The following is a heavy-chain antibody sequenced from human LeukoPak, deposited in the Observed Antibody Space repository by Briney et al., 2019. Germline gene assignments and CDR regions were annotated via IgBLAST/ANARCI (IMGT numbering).Heavy chain of an antibody. CDR2: IYYRGST. CDR3: ARGYCSGGSCYSYYYYNYMDV. J-gene: IGHJ6*03. Sequence: SETLSLTCTVSGGSISSSSYYWGWIRQPPGKGLEWIGSIYYRGSTYYNPFLKSRVTISVDTSKNQSSLKLSSVTAADTAVYYCARGYCSGGSCYSYYYYNYMDVWGKGTTVTVSS. V-gene: IGHV4-39*07. CDR1: GGSISSSSYY. D-gene: IGHD2-15*01.